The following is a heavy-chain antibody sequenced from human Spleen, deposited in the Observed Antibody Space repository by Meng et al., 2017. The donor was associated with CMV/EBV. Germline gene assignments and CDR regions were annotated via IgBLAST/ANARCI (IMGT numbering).Heavy chain of an antibody. D-gene: IGHD6-6*01. CDR1: GYTFTSYY. J-gene: IGHJ5*02. Sequence: ASVKVSCKASGYTFTSYYIHWVRQAPGQGLEWMGIINPVSGVTTYAQKFQGRVTMARDTSTSTVYMELSSLRSDDTAVHYCARWYSSSSGGDYWFDPWGQGTLVTVSS. CDR2: INPVSGVT. V-gene: IGHV1-46*01. CDR3: ARWYSSSSGGDYWFDP.